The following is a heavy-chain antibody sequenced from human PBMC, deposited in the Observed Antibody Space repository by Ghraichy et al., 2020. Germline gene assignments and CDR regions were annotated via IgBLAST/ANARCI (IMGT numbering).Heavy chain of an antibody. CDR1: GFTFSNYA. V-gene: IGHV3-23*01. J-gene: IGHJ4*02. CDR3: ARDESEFMITLFDY. D-gene: IGHD3-16*01. CDR2: ISSTGAGT. Sequence: GSLNISCTASGFTFSNYAMNWVRQAPGKGLEWVSGISSTGAGTYYADSVEGRFTISRDNSKNTLLLQMSSLRAEDTAIYYCARDESEFMITLFDYWGQGTLVTVSS.